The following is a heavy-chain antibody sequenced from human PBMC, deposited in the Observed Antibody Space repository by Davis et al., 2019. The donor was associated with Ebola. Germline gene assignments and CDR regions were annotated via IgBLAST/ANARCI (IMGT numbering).Heavy chain of an antibody. CDR2: TNMYETTT. CDR3: VRGGDTMARGFV. V-gene: IGHV3-74*01. Sequence: GESLKISCAASGFTFTDYWMHWVRQAPGTGLVWVSRTNMYETTTNYADSVKGRFTISRDNAKNTLYLQMNSLRTEDTAIYYCVRGGDTMARGFVWGQGTTVTVSS. D-gene: IGHD3-10*01. J-gene: IGHJ6*02. CDR1: GFTFTDYW.